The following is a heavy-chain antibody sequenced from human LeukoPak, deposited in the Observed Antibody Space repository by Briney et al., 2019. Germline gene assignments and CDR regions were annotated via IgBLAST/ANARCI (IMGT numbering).Heavy chain of an antibody. CDR3: ARNYRLVDY. CDR2: IKQDGSEE. Sequence: GGSLRLSCAASEFTFSGYWMSWVRQAPGKGLEWVANIKQDGSEEYYVDSVKGRFTISRDNAKNSLYLQMNNLRAEDTAVYYCARNYRLVDYWGQGALVTVSS. D-gene: IGHD1-7*01. CDR1: EFTFSGYW. J-gene: IGHJ4*02. V-gene: IGHV3-7*01.